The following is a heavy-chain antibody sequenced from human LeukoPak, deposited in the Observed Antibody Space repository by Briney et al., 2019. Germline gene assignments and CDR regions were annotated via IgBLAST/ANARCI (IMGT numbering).Heavy chain of an antibody. D-gene: IGHD5-12*01. CDR1: GYSFTSYW. J-gene: IGHJ3*02. CDR3: ARGSGYSGYGWAFDI. V-gene: IGHV5-51*01. Sequence: GESLKISCKGSGYSFTSYWIGWVRQMPGKGLEWMGIIYPGDSDTRYSPSFQGQVTISADKSISTAYLQWSSLKASDTAMYYCARGSGYSGYGWAFDIWGQGTMVTVSS. CDR2: IYPGDSDT.